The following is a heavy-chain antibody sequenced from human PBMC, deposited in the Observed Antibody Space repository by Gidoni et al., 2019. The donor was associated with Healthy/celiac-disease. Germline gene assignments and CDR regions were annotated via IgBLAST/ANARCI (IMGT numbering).Heavy chain of an antibody. CDR2: RNPNSGNT. CDR1: GYTFNSYG. V-gene: IGHV1-8*01. CDR3: ARFGGYCSGGSCKHNWFDP. Sequence: QVQLVQSGAEVMPPGASVKVSCKASGYTFNSYGIHWVRPATGQGLEWMGARNPNSGNTGYAQKFQGRVTMTRNTSISTAYMELSSLRSEDTAVYYCARFGGYCSGGSCKHNWFDPWGQGTLVTVSS. D-gene: IGHD2-15*01. J-gene: IGHJ5*02.